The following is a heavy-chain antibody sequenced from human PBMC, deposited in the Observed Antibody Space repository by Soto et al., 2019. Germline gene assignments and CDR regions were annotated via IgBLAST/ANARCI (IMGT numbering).Heavy chain of an antibody. J-gene: IGHJ6*02. CDR1: AFTFSSYG. D-gene: IGHD2-15*01. CDR3: AKDGTHCSGGSCYGVDV. V-gene: IGHV3-30*18. CDR2: MSYDGSNK. Sequence: GSLRLSCAASAFTFSSYGMHWVRQAPGKGLEWVAVMSYDGSNKYHADSVKGRFTISRDNSKNTLFLQMDSLRAEDTAVYYCAKDGTHCSGGSCYGVDVWGQGTTVTVSS.